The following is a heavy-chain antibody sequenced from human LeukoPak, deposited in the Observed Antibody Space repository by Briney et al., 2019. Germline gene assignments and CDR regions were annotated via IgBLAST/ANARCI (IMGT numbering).Heavy chain of an antibody. CDR3: ATENSGAYFGSLGY. J-gene: IGHJ4*02. D-gene: IGHD1-26*01. V-gene: IGHV3-30*04. CDR2: IQSDGSIK. Sequence: GMSVRLSSAASGFTFSSYAMHWVRQAAGKGLEGVAVIQSDGSIKSYADSVRGRFTISRDNSKNTMWPQMNSLRAEDTAVYYCATENSGAYFGSLGYWGQGTLVIVSS. CDR1: GFTFSSYA.